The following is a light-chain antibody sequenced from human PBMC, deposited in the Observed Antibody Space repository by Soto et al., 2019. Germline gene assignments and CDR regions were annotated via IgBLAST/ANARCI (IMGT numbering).Light chain of an antibody. CDR2: DVS. Sequence: QSALTQPASVSGSPGQSIAISCTGTSSDVGGYKYVSWYQQYPGKAPKLMIYDVSNRPSGVPDHFSGSKSGNTASLTISGLQSEDEADYYCSSYTSYTSYVFGTGTKLTVL. CDR1: SSDVGGYKY. J-gene: IGLJ1*01. CDR3: SSYTSYTSYV. V-gene: IGLV2-14*01.